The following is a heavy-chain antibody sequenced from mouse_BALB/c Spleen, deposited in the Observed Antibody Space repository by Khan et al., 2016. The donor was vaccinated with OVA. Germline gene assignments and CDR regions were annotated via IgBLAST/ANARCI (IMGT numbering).Heavy chain of an antibody. CDR1: GYSFTLYY. V-gene: IGHV1-26*01. D-gene: IGHD2-14*01. Sequence: EVQLMESGPDLVKPGASVKISCKASGYSFTLYYMSWVKQSHGKSLEWIGRVNPNTDNINYNQEFKGKAILTVDKSSNTAYMELRSLTSEDSAVYFCARGYDFFASWGQGTLVTVSA. CDR2: VNPNTDNI. J-gene: IGHJ3*01. CDR3: ARGYDFFAS.